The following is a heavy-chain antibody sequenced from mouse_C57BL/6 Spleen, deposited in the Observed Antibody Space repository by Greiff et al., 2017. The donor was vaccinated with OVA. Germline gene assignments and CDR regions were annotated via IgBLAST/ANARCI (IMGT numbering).Heavy chain of an antibody. CDR1: GYTFTSYW. V-gene: IGHV1-7*01. D-gene: IGHD1-1*01. CDR2: INPSSGYT. J-gene: IGHJ1*03. CDR3: AREYYCSSYVESYGYFDV. Sequence: VQLQQSGAELAKPGASVKLSCKASGYTFTSYWMHWVKQRPGQGLEWIGYINPSSGYTKYNQKFKDKATLTADKSSSTAYMQLSSLTYEDSAVYYCAREYYCSSYVESYGYFDVWGTGTTVTVSS.